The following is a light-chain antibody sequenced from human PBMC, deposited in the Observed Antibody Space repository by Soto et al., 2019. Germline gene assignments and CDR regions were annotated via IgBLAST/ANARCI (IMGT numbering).Light chain of an antibody. Sequence: DIVMTQSSPTQSGAPVQRVTFSSRASQGVSMTLAWYLLKPGQAPRLLMSGASTGATGIPARFSGSGSGTEFTLTISSLQSEDCAIYYCQQYHTWPITFGGGAKVDIK. CDR1: QGVSMT. J-gene: IGKJ4*01. CDR3: QQYHTWPIT. CDR2: GAS. V-gene: IGKV3-15*01.